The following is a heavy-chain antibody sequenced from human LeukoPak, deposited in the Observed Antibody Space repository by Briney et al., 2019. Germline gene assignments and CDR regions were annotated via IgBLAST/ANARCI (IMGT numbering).Heavy chain of an antibody. J-gene: IGHJ5*02. D-gene: IGHD2-2*01. CDR1: GGSFSGYY. V-gene: IGHV4-34*01. CDR3: AHQTEGWFDP. CDR2: INHSGST. Sequence: PSETLSLTCAVYGGSFSGYYWSWIRQPPGKGLEWIGEINHSGSTNYNPSLKSRVTISGDTPTDQFSLKLNSVTAADTAVYYCAHQTEGWFDPWGQGTLVIVSS.